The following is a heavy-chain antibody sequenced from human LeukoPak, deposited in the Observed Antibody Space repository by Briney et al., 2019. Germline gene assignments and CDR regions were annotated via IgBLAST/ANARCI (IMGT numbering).Heavy chain of an antibody. V-gene: IGHV4-39*07. Sequence: SETLSLTCTVSGGSISSSSYYWGWIRQPPGKGLEWIGEINHSGNTNYNPSLKSRVTISVDTSKNQFSLKLSSVTAADTAVYYCASHPGGFGESYNWFDPWGQGTLVTVSS. D-gene: IGHD3-10*01. CDR2: INHSGNT. CDR3: ASHPGGFGESYNWFDP. CDR1: GGSISSSSYY. J-gene: IGHJ5*02.